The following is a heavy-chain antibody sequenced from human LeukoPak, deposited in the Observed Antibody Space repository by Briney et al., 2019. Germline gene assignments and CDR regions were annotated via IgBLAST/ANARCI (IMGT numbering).Heavy chain of an antibody. CDR3: AREGQARGY. J-gene: IGHJ4*02. Sequence: GASVKVSCKASGYTFTSYGISWVRQAPGQGLECMGWINPNSGGTNYAQKFQGRVTMTRDTSISTAYMELSRLRSDDTAVYYCAREGQARGYWGQGTLVTVSS. CDR2: INPNSGGT. CDR1: GYTFTSYG. D-gene: IGHD3-10*01. V-gene: IGHV1-2*02.